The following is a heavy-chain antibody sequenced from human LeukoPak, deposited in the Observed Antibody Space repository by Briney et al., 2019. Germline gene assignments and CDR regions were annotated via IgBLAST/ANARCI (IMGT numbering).Heavy chain of an antibody. Sequence: GGSLRLSCAASGFTFSNYWMSWVRQAPGKGLEWVANIKFDGSDKFYVDSVKGRFTISRDNAKNSLYLQMTSLRADDTAVYYCASLKGWGQGTLVTVSS. CDR1: GFTFSNYW. J-gene: IGHJ4*02. CDR3: ASLKG. V-gene: IGHV3-7*01. CDR2: IKFDGSDK.